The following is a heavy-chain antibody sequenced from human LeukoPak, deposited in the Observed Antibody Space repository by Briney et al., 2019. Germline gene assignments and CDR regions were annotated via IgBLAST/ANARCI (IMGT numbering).Heavy chain of an antibody. D-gene: IGHD3-16*01. V-gene: IGHV4-59*02. CDR1: GASVSTLH. J-gene: IGHJ4*02. CDR3: TKGYYEPFDS. Sequence: SETLSLTCSVSGASVSTLHWNWIRQPPGKGLEWLGNIYYPGTTKYNPSLKSRVTLSMDTSKNQFSLKLTSVTAADTAVYFCTKGYYEPFDSCGQGILVTVSS. CDR2: IYYPGTT.